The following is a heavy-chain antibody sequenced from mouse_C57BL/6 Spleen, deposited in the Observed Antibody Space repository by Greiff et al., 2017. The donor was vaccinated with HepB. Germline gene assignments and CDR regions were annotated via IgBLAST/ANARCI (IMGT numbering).Heavy chain of an antibody. J-gene: IGHJ1*03. CDR2: IDPSDSET. Sequence: VQLQQSGAELVRPGSSVKLSCKASGYTFTSYWMHWVKQRPIQGLEWIGNIDPSDSETHYNQKFKDKATLTVDKSSSTAYMQLSSLTSEDSAVYCCANYYGSRGYFDVWGTGTTVTVSS. CDR1: GYTFTSYW. V-gene: IGHV1-52*01. CDR3: ANYYGSRGYFDV. D-gene: IGHD1-1*01.